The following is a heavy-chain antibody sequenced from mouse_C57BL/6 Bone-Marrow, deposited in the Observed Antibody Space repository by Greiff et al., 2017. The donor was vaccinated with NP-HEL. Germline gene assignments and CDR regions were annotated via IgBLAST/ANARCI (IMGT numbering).Heavy chain of an antibody. CDR1: GYTFTSYW. CDR3: AKREAMDY. Sequence: QVQLQQPGAELVRPGSSVKLSCKASGYTFTSYWMDWVKQRPGQGLEWIGNIYPSDSETHYNQKFKDKATLTVDKSSSTVYMELRSLTSEDSAVYYCAKREAMDYWGQGTSVTVSS. V-gene: IGHV1-61*01. J-gene: IGHJ4*01. CDR2: IYPSDSET.